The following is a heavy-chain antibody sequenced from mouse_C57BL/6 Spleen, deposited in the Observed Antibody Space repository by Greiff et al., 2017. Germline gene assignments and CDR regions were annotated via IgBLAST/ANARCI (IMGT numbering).Heavy chain of an antibody. CDR3: ARSSYDYEDY. CDR2: IDPSDSYT. CDR1: GYTFTSYW. D-gene: IGHD2-4*01. V-gene: IGHV1-50*01. J-gene: IGHJ2*01. Sequence: QVQLQQSGAELVKPGASVKLSCKASGYTFTSYWMQWVKQRPGQGLEWIGEIDPSDSYTNYNQKFKGKATLTVDTSSSTAYMQLSSLTSEDSAVYYCARSSYDYEDYWGQGTTLTVSS.